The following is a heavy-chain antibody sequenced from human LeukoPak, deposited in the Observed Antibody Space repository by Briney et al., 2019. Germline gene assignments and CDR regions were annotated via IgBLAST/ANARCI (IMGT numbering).Heavy chain of an antibody. CDR2: IHYSGST. CDR1: GGSVAPYY. D-gene: IGHD5-12*01. CDR3: ARDDSDYDGAFLI. V-gene: IGHV4-59*02. J-gene: IGHJ3*02. Sequence: SETLSLTCSVSGGSVAPYYWNWIWQSPGKGLEWIGYIHYSGSTKYNPSLESRVTISVDTSRNQFSLKLNSVTAADTAVYYCARDDSDYDGAFLIRGQGTMVSVSS.